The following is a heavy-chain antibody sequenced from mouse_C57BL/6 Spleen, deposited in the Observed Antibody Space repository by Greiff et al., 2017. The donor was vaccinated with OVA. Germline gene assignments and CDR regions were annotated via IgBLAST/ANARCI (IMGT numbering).Heavy chain of an antibody. CDR3: ASGYDSWFAY. Sequence: VQVVESGPGLVAPSQSLSITCTVSGFSLTSYGVDWVRQSPGKGLEWLGVIWGVGSTNYNSALKSRLSISKDNSKSQVFLKMNSLQTDDTAMYYCASGYDSWFAYWGQGTLVTVSA. V-gene: IGHV2-6*01. CDR1: GFSLTSYG. D-gene: IGHD2-4*01. CDR2: IWGVGST. J-gene: IGHJ3*01.